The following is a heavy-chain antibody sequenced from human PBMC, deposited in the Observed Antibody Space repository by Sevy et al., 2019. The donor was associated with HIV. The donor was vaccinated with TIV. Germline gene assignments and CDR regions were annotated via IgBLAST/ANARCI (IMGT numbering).Heavy chain of an antibody. CDR3: ARERDRQALNV. J-gene: IGHJ3*01. Sequence: GGSLRLSCAASGFTFGSYAMHWVCQAPCKGLEWLAFISYDGSRKYYADSVKGRFTISRDNSKNTLFMQVNSLRAEDKALYYCARERDRQALNVWGQGTMVTVSS. CDR1: GFTFGSYA. V-gene: IGHV3-30-3*01. CDR2: ISYDGSRK.